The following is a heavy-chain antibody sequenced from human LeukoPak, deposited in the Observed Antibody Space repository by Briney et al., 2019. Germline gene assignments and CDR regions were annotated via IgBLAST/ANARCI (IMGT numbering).Heavy chain of an antibody. CDR2: INHNGNVN. Sequence: GGSLRLSCAASGFTFSSYWMNWARQAPGKGLEWVASINHNGNVNYYVDSVKGRFTISRDNSKNTVYLQMNSLRAEDTATYYCVKDRKPDSRYNFDYWGQGTLVTVSS. V-gene: IGHV3-7*03. CDR3: VKDRKPDSRYNFDY. CDR1: GFTFSSYW. J-gene: IGHJ4*02. D-gene: IGHD5-12*01.